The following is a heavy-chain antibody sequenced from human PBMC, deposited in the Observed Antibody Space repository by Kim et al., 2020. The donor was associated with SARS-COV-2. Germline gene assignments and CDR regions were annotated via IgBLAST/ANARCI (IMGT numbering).Heavy chain of an antibody. D-gene: IGHD2-15*01. J-gene: IGHJ6*02. Sequence: GGSLRLSCAASGFTFSSYSMNWVRQAPGKGLEWVSSISSSSSYIYYADSVKGRFTISRDNAKNSLYLQMNSLRAEDTAVYFCARARWDCSGGSCYSGYYYYGMDVWGQGTTVTVSS. CDR3: ARARWDCSGGSCYSGYYYYGMDV. CDR1: GFTFSSYS. CDR2: ISSSSSYI. V-gene: IGHV3-21*01.